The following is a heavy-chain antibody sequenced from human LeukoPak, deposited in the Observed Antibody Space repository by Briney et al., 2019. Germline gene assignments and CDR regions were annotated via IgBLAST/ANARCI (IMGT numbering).Heavy chain of an antibody. J-gene: IGHJ4*02. CDR2: IYYSGST. V-gene: IGHV4-31*03. Sequence: SETLSLTCTVSGGSISSGGYYWSWIRQHPGKGLEWIGYIYYSGSTYYNPSLKSRVTISVDKSKNQFSLKLSSVTAADTAVYYCARGRSSGWSYYFDYWGQGTLVTVSS. D-gene: IGHD6-19*01. CDR3: ARGRSSGWSYYFDY. CDR1: GGSISSGGYY.